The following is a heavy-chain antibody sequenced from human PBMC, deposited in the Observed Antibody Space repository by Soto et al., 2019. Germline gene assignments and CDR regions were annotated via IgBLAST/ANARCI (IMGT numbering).Heavy chain of an antibody. V-gene: IGHV4-59*01. CDR1: GGSIGSYY. Sequence: SETLSLTCTVSGGSIGSYYWSWVRQPPGKGLEWIGCIYYSGSTNYNPSLKSRVTISVDTSKNQFSLKLSSGTAADRAVYYCAGGDCSGGICYDYGDYYFDYWGQGTLVTVSS. D-gene: IGHD2-15*01. J-gene: IGHJ4*02. CDR3: AGGDCSGGICYDYGDYYFDY. CDR2: IYYSGST.